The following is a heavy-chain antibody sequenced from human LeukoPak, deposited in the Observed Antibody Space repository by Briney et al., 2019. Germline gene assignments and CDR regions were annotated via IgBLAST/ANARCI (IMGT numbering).Heavy chain of an antibody. CDR2: IIPILGIA. V-gene: IGHV1-69*04. CDR1: GGTFTIYA. D-gene: IGHD5-24*01. Sequence: GASVKVSCTASGGTFTIYAISWVRQAPGQGLEWMGRIIPILGIANYAQKFQGRVTITADKSTSTAYMELSSLRSADTAVYYCARVEMATIYFDYWGQGTLVTVSS. J-gene: IGHJ4*02. CDR3: ARVEMATIYFDY.